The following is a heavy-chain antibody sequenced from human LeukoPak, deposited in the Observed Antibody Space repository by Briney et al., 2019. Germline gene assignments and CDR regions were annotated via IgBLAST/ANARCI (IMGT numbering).Heavy chain of an antibody. CDR2: IYYSGST. V-gene: IGHV4-59*01. J-gene: IGHJ1*01. Sequence: PSETLSLTCAVYGGSFSGYYWSWIRQPPGKGLEWIGYIYYSGSTNYNPSLKSRVTISVDTSKNQFSLKLSSVTAADTAVYYCARGPYYYDSSGFQHWGQGTLVTVSS. CDR3: ARGPYYYDSSGFQH. CDR1: GGSFSGYY. D-gene: IGHD3-22*01.